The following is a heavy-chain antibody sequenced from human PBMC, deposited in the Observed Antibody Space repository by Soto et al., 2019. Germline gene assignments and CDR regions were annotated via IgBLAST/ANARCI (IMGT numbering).Heavy chain of an antibody. J-gene: IGHJ4*02. CDR2: ISAYNGNT. Sequence: ASVKVSCKASGYTFTSYGISWVRQAPGQGLEWMGWISAYNGNTNYAQKLQGRVTMTTDTSTSTAYMELRSLRSDDTAVYYCARGPPTVTTPEVGHRVPPFDYWGQGTLVTVSS. D-gene: IGHD4-17*01. CDR1: GYTFTSYG. V-gene: IGHV1-18*04. CDR3: ARGPPTVTTPEVGHRVPPFDY.